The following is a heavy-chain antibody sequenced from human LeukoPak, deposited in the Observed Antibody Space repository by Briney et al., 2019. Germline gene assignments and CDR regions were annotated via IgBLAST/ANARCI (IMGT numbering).Heavy chain of an antibody. V-gene: IGHV3-30*03. J-gene: IGHJ4*02. CDR2: ISYDGSNE. Sequence: GGSLRLSCAASGFTFSSYGMNRVRQAPGKGLEWVAIISYDGSNEYYADSVRGRFTISRDNSKNTLYLQMNSLRAEDTAVNYCARARYSSSSGGSRVDYWGQGTLVTVSS. D-gene: IGHD6-6*01. CDR3: ARARYSSSSGGSRVDY. CDR1: GFTFSSYG.